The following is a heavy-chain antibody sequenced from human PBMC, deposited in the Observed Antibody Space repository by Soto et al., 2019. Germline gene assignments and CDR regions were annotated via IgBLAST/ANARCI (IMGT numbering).Heavy chain of an antibody. J-gene: IGHJ4*02. Sequence: VQLLESGGGLVQPGGSLRLSCAASGFSFSSYAMVWVRQAPGKGLEWVSVISARGGSSYFADSVKGRFTISRDNSKNELSLEMNSLRAEDTAIYFCAKGSIEYSASVDNWGQGTLVLVSS. CDR1: GFSFSSYA. D-gene: IGHD5-12*01. V-gene: IGHV3-23*01. CDR3: AKGSIEYSASVDN. CDR2: ISARGGSS.